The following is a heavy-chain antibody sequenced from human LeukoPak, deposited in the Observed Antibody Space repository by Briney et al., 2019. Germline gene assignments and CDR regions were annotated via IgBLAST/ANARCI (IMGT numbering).Heavy chain of an antibody. V-gene: IGHV1-69*04. J-gene: IGHJ3*02. D-gene: IGHD6-13*01. CDR2: IIPILGIA. CDR3: ARLEQQLVRAFDI. CDR1: GGTFSSYA. Sequence: ASVKVSCKASGGTFSSYAISWVRQAPGQGLEWMGRIIPILGIANYAQKFQGRVTITADKSTSTAYMELSSLRSEDTAVYYCARLEQQLVRAFDIWGQGTMVTVSS.